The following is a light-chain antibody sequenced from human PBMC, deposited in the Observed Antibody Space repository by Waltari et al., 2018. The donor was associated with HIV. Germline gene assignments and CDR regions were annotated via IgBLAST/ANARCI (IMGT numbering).Light chain of an antibody. Sequence: QSALTQPASVSGSPGQSIPISCTGSSSDVGCSNYVSWYQQHPGKAPKLMIYDVSNRPSGVSNRFSGSKSGNTASLTISGLQAEDEADYYCSSYTSSSTLVFGGGTKLTVL. CDR1: SSDVGCSNY. CDR2: DVS. J-gene: IGLJ3*02. CDR3: SSYTSSSTLV. V-gene: IGLV2-14*01.